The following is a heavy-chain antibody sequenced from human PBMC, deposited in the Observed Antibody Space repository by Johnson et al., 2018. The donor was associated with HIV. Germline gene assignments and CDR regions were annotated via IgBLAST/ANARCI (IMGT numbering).Heavy chain of an antibody. CDR2: LSWIGGNL. CDR1: GFTFDDYA. Sequence: VQLVESGGGLVQPGRSLRLSCAASGFTFDDYAMHWVRQAPGKGLEWVSGLSWIGGNLGYADSVVGRFTISRDNARNSLYLQMNSLRPEDTALYYCAKDLDTTGEAPGVFDIWGQGTMVTVSS. V-gene: IGHV3-9*01. CDR3: AKDLDTTGEAPGVFDI. D-gene: IGHD2-8*01. J-gene: IGHJ3*02.